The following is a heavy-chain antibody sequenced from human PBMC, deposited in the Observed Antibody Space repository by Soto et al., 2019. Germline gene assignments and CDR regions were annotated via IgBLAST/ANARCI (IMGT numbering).Heavy chain of an antibody. CDR3: AREGVSIAARPNYYGMDV. J-gene: IGHJ6*02. V-gene: IGHV3-21*01. CDR2: ISSSSSYI. CDR1: GFTFSSYI. Sequence: LRLSCAASGFTFSSYIMNWVRQAPVKGLEWVSSISSSSSYIYYADSVKGRFTTSRDNAKNSLYLQMNSLRAEDTAVYYCAREGVSIAARPNYYGMDVWGQGTTVTVSS. D-gene: IGHD6-6*01.